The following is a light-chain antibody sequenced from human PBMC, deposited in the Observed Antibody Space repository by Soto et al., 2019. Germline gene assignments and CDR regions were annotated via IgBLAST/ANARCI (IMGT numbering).Light chain of an antibody. CDR3: QQYGSTRVT. V-gene: IGKV3-20*01. J-gene: IGKJ5*01. CDR1: QSVSSSY. CDR2: GAS. Sequence: IVLTQSQGTLSLSPVERATLSCRASQSVSSSYLAWYQQKPGQAPRLLIYGASSRATGIPDRFSGSGSGTDFTLIISRLELVDFAVYYCQQYGSTRVTFGQGTRLDI.